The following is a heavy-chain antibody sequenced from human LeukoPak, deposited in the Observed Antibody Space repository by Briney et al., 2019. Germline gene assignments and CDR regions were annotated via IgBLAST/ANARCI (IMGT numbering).Heavy chain of an antibody. CDR3: AKDMGYGDYGSLGY. J-gene: IGHJ4*02. CDR1: GFTFDDYA. D-gene: IGHD4-17*01. Sequence: GGSLRLSCAASGFTFDDYAMHWVRQAPGKGLEWVSGISWNSGSIGYADSVKGRFTISRDNAKNSPYLQMNSLRAEDTALYYCAKDMGYGDYGSLGYWGQGTLVTVSS. V-gene: IGHV3-9*01. CDR2: ISWNSGSI.